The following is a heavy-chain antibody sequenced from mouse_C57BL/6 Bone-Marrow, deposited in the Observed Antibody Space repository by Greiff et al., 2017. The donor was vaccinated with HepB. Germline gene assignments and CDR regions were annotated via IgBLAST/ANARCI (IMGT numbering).Heavy chain of an antibody. CDR3: ARRGDYGSSPAWFAY. CDR2: IHPNSGST. J-gene: IGHJ3*01. CDR1: GYTFTSYW. Sequence: QVQLKQPGAELVKPGASVKLSCKASGYTFTSYWMHWVKQRPGQGLEWIGMIHPNSGSTNYNEKFKSKATLTVDKSSSTAYMQLSSLTSEDSAVYYCARRGDYGSSPAWFAYWGQGTLVTVSA. D-gene: IGHD1-1*01. V-gene: IGHV1-64*01.